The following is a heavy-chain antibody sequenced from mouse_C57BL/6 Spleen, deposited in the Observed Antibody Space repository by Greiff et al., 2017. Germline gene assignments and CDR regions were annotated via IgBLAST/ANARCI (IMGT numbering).Heavy chain of an antibody. CDR3: SRSGNYWYFDV. CDR2: INPNNGGT. CDR1: GYTFTDYY. V-gene: IGHV1-26*01. Sequence: VQLQQSGPELVKPGASVKISCKASGYTFTDYYMNWVKQSHGKSLEWIGDINPNNGGTSYNQKFKGKATLTVYKSSSTAYMELRSLTSEDSAVYYCSRSGNYWYFDVWGTGTTVTVSS. D-gene: IGHD2-1*01. J-gene: IGHJ1*03.